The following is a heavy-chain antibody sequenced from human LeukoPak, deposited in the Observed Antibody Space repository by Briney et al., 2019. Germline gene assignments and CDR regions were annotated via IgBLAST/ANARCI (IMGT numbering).Heavy chain of an antibody. V-gene: IGHV4-34*01. J-gene: IGHJ6*03. CDR1: GGSFSGYY. Sequence: TXAVXGGSFSGYYWSWIRQPPGKGLEWLGEINHSGSTNYNPSLKSRVTISVDTSKNQFSLKLTSVTAADTAVYYCXXXXXXXVXXYYYYYMDVWGKGTTVTVSS. CDR3: XXXXXXXVXXYYYYYMDV. CDR2: INHSGST.